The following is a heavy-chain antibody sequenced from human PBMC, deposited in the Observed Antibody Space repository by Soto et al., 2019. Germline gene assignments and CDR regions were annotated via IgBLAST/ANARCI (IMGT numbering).Heavy chain of an antibody. CDR3: VTHVPPDSSSSVYYGMDV. Sequence: QVQLVQSGAEVKKPGSSVKVSCKASGGTFSSYAISWVRQAPGQGLEWMGGIIPIFGTANYAQKFQGRVTITADESTSTAYMELSSLRSDDTAVYYCVTHVPPDSSSSVYYGMDVWGQGTTVTVSS. CDR2: IIPIFGTA. V-gene: IGHV1-69*12. CDR1: GGTFSSYA. J-gene: IGHJ6*02. D-gene: IGHD6-6*01.